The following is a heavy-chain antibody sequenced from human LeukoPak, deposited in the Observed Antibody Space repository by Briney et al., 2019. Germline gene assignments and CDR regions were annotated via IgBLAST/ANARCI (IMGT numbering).Heavy chain of an antibody. CDR1: GFTFSSYS. V-gene: IGHV3-48*02. D-gene: IGHD3-16*01. J-gene: IGHJ6*02. Sequence: GGSLRLSCAASGFTFSSYSMYWVRQAPGKGLEWVSYISSSSTIYYADSVKGRFTISRDNAKNSLYLQMNSLRDEDTAVYYCARVYAFRYYYGMDVWGQGTTVTVSS. CDR2: ISSSSTI. CDR3: ARVYAFRYYYGMDV.